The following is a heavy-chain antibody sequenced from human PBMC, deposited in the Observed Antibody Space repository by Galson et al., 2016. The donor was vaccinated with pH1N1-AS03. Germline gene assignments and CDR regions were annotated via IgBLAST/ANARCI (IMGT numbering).Heavy chain of an antibody. V-gene: IGHV1-2*02. Sequence: SVKVSCKASGYTFTAYYMHWVRQAPGQGLEWMGWINADSGATNYAPKFRGRVTLTRDTSTSTAYMELSTLRSDDTAVYYCAKDDNYDFGVGYFGPDSWGQGTLITVSS. CDR1: GYTFTAYY. D-gene: IGHD3-3*01. CDR2: INADSGAT. J-gene: IGHJ5*01. CDR3: AKDDNYDFGVGYFGPDS.